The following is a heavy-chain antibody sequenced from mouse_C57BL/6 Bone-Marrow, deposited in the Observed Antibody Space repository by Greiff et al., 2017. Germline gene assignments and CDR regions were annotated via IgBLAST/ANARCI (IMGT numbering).Heavy chain of an antibody. V-gene: IGHV1-78*01. CDR2: IYPRDGST. Sequence: VQLQQSDAELVKPGASVKISCKVSVYTFTDHTIHWMKQRPEQGLEWIGYIYPRDGSTKYNEKFKGKATLTAAKSSSTAYMQLNSLTSEDSAVYFCARLKGILRRAMDYWGQGTSVTVSS. CDR3: ARLKGILRRAMDY. J-gene: IGHJ4*01. CDR1: VYTFTDHT. D-gene: IGHD1-1*01.